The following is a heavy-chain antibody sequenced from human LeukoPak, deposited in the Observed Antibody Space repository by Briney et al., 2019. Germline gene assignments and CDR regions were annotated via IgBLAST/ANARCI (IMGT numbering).Heavy chain of an antibody. CDR1: GDSVSINSAA. Sequence: QTLSLTCAISGDSVSINSAAWNWIRQSPSRGLEWLGRTYQRSKWYNDYAVSVKSRITINPDISKNQFSLQLNSVTPEDTAVYYCARSPSPYSSGWYFDYWGQGTLVTVST. V-gene: IGHV6-1*01. D-gene: IGHD6-19*01. CDR2: TYQRSKWYN. J-gene: IGHJ4*02. CDR3: ARSPSPYSSGWYFDY.